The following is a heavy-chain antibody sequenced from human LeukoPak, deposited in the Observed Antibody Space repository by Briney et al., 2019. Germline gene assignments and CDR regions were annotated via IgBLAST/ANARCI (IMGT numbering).Heavy chain of an antibody. CDR1: GGSISSGGYS. Sequence: SETLSLTCAVSGGSISSGGYSWSWIRQPPGKGLEWIGYIYYSGSTYYNPSLKSRVTISVDTSKNQFSLKLSSVTAADTAVYYCARARRKTGTTLTRGAFDIWGQGTMVTVSS. CDR3: ARARRKTGTTLTRGAFDI. V-gene: IGHV4-30-4*07. D-gene: IGHD1-7*01. J-gene: IGHJ3*02. CDR2: IYYSGST.